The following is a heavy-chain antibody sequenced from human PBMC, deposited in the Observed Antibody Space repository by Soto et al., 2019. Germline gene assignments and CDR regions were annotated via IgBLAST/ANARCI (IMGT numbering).Heavy chain of an antibody. D-gene: IGHD1-7*01. CDR1: GFSLSTSGVG. J-gene: IGHJ4*02. Sequence: SGPTLVNPTQTLTLTCTFSGFSLSTSGVGVGWIRQPPGKALEWLALIYWDDDKRYSPSLKSRLTITKDTSKNQVVLTMTNMDPVDTATYYCAHILELLPRRLLYYFDYWGQGTLVTVSS. V-gene: IGHV2-5*02. CDR2: IYWDDDK. CDR3: AHILELLPRRLLYYFDY.